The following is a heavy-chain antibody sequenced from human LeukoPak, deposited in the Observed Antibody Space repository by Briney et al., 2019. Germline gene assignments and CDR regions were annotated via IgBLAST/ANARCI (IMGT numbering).Heavy chain of an antibody. V-gene: IGHV3-23*01. Sequence: GGSLRLSCAASGFTFSSYAMSWVRQAPGKGLEWVSAISGSGGSTYYADSVKSRFTISRDNSKNTLYLQMNSLRAEDTAVYYCAKSTYYEPSYFDYWGQGTLVTVSS. J-gene: IGHJ4*02. CDR3: AKSTYYEPSYFDY. CDR1: GFTFSSYA. D-gene: IGHD3-22*01. CDR2: ISGSGGST.